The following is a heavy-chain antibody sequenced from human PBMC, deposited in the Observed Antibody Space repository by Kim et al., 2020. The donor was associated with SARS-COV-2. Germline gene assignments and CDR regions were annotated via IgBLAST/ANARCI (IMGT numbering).Heavy chain of an antibody. V-gene: IGHV1-69*13. CDR2: IIPIFGTA. CDR3: ARAGIVVVPAAITPCGMDV. Sequence: SVKVSCKASGGTFSSYAISWVRQAPGQGLEWMGGIIPIFGTANYAQKFQGRVTITADESTSTAYMELSSLRSEDTAVYYCARAGIVVVPAAITPCGMDVWGQGTTVTVSS. D-gene: IGHD2-2*02. J-gene: IGHJ6*02. CDR1: GGTFSSYA.